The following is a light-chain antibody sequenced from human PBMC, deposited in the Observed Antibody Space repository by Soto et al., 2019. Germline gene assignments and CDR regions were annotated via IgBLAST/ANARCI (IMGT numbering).Light chain of an antibody. Sequence: QSALTQPVSVSGSPGQSITISCTGTSSDVGNYNYVSWYQLHPGKAPKLMIYEVTNRPSGVSDRFSGSKSGNTASLTVSGLQAEDEGDYYCSSYVRSSSSWVFGGGTKVTVL. CDR1: SSDVGNYNY. J-gene: IGLJ3*02. V-gene: IGLV2-14*01. CDR2: EVT. CDR3: SSYVRSSSSWV.